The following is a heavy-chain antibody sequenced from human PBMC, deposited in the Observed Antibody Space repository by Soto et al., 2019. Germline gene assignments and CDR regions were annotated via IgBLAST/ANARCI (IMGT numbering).Heavy chain of an antibody. CDR2: IGGSGGGT. Sequence: EVQLLESGGGLVQPGGSLRLSCAASGFTVSSYAMSWVRQAPGEGLEWVSGIGGSGGGTYYADSVKGRFTISRDNFESTMYLQMNSLRAEDTAVYYCAKGRDSSAWEVFDYWGQGTLVSVSS. V-gene: IGHV3-23*01. J-gene: IGHJ4*02. CDR3: AKGRDSSAWEVFDY. D-gene: IGHD6-19*01. CDR1: GFTVSSYA.